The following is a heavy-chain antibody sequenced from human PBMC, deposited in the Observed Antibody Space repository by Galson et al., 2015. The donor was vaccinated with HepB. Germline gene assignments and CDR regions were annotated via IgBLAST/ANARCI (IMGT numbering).Heavy chain of an antibody. Sequence: SVKVSCKASGGTFSSYAISWVRQAPGQGLEWMGGIIPIFGTANYAQKFQGRVTITADESTSTAYMELSSLRSEDTAVYYCARGLIMYCSSTSCYMANWFDPWGQGTLVTVSS. CDR1: GGTFSSYA. CDR2: IIPIFGTA. J-gene: IGHJ5*02. V-gene: IGHV1-69*13. CDR3: ARGLIMYCSSTSCYMANWFDP. D-gene: IGHD2-2*02.